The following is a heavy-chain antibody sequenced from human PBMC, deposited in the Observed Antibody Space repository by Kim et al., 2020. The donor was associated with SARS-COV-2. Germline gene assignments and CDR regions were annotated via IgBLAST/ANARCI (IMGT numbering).Heavy chain of an antibody. Sequence: SETLSLTCTVSGGSISSGSYYWSWIRQPAGKGLEWIGRIYTSGSTNYNPSLKSRVTISVDTSKNQFSLKLSSVTAADTAVYYCAKGHYDILTGPYFDYWGQGTLVTVSS. D-gene: IGHD3-9*01. CDR2: IYTSGST. CDR1: GGSISSGSYY. V-gene: IGHV4-61*02. J-gene: IGHJ4*02. CDR3: AKGHYDILTGPYFDY.